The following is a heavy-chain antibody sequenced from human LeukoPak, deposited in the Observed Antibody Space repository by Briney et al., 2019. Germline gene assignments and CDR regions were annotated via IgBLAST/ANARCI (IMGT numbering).Heavy chain of an antibody. Sequence: ASVKVSCKASGYTFTSYDINWVRQATGQGLECMGWMNPNSGNTGYAQKFQGRVTMTRNTSISTAYMELSSLRSEDTAVYYCARWGSWYYPFIEYYYYGMDVWGQGTTVTVSS. CDR3: ARWGSWYYPFIEYYYYGMDV. CDR1: GYTFTSYD. J-gene: IGHJ6*02. CDR2: MNPNSGNT. D-gene: IGHD6-13*01. V-gene: IGHV1-8*01.